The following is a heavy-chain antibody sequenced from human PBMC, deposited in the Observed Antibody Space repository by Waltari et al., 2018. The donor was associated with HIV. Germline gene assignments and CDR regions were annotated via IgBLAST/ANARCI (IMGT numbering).Heavy chain of an antibody. CDR2: ISSSGTFT. J-gene: IGHJ5*02. CDR3: ARDSRDNSWSLNFFDP. V-gene: IGHV3-21*01. CDR1: GFTFNSYS. Sequence: EVQLVESGGGPVKPGGSLSLSCRASGFTFNSYSLNWVRQAPGKGLEWISSISSSGTFTHYADSVKGRFTISRDNANKSVYLQMNSLRAEDTAVYYCARDSRDNSWSLNFFDPWGQGTLATVSS. D-gene: IGHD6-13*01.